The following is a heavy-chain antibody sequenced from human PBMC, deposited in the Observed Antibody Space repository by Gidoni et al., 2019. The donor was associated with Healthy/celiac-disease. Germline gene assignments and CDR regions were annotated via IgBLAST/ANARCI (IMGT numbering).Heavy chain of an antibody. Sequence: QLQLQESGPGLVKPSATLSLTCTVSGGSISSSSYYWGWIRQPPGKGLEWIGSIYYSGSTYYNPSLKSRVTISVDTSKNQFSLKLSSVTAADTAVYYCARVGYTGTWEYFDYWGQGTLVTVSS. J-gene: IGHJ4*02. CDR3: ARVGYTGTWEYFDY. D-gene: IGHD1-26*01. V-gene: IGHV4-39*07. CDR1: GGSISSSSYY. CDR2: IYYSGST.